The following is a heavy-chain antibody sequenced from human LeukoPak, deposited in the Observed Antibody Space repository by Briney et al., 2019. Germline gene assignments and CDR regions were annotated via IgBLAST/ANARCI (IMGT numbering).Heavy chain of an antibody. V-gene: IGHV1-18*01. D-gene: IGHD3-9*01. CDR1: GYTFTSYG. CDR2: ISAYNGDT. J-gene: IGHJ4*02. Sequence: ASVKVSCKASGYTFTSYGISWVRQAPGQGLEWMGWISAYNGDTNYAQKLQGRVTMTTDTSTSTAYMELRSLRSDDTAVYYCARDYYDILTGGGDYWGQGTLVTVSS. CDR3: ARDYYDILTGGGDY.